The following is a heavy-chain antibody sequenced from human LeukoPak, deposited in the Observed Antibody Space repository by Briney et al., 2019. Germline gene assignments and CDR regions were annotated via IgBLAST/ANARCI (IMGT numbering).Heavy chain of an antibody. Sequence: PSETLSLTCTVSGDSISSYYCSWIRQSPGKGLEWIGYMHYSGSSDYNPSLRSRVTISVDTSKNQFSLNLRSVTAADTAVYYCATGGSGSYAFDIWGQGTMVTVSS. CDR3: ATGGSGSYAFDI. CDR1: GDSISSYY. CDR2: MHYSGSS. D-gene: IGHD1-26*01. J-gene: IGHJ3*02. V-gene: IGHV4-59*01.